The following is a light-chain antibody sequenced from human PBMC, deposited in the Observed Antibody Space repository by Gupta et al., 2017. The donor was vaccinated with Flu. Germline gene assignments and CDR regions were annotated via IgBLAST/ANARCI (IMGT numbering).Light chain of an antibody. V-gene: IGKV1-39*01. CDR3: QQSYSTPLT. J-gene: IGKJ4*01. CDR1: QSISSY. CDR2: AAS. Sequence: DIQMTQSPSSLSASVGDRVTITCRASQSISSYLNWYQQKPGKAPKLLIYAASSLQSGVPSRFSGTLTISSLQPEDFATYYCQQSYSTPLTFGGGTKVEIK.